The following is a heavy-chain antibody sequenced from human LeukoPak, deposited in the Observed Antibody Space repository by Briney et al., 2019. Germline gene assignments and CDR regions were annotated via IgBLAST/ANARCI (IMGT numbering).Heavy chain of an antibody. CDR2: ISGSDSTP. V-gene: IGHV3-23*01. Sequence: GGSLRLSCEASGFVFKNFALTWVRQAPGKRLEWISAISGSDSTPYYADSVKGRFTISRDNSKDTVYLQMNSLRAGDTAVYYCAKWSGNRPLYYFDYWGQGTLVTVSS. J-gene: IGHJ4*02. CDR1: GFVFKNFA. CDR3: AKWSGNRPLYYFDY. D-gene: IGHD3-3*01.